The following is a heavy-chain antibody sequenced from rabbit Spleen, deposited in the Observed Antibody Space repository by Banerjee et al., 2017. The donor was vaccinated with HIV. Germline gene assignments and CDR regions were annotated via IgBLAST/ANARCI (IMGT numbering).Heavy chain of an antibody. Sequence: QSLEESGGDVVQPGASLTLTCTASGFSFSSSYYMCWVRQAPGKGLECLACIYGGSSGSTYYASWAKGRFTISKTSSTTVTLQMTSLTAADTATYFCARDAGSGDYIDVYFDLLGPGTLVTVS. D-gene: IGHD8-1*01. J-gene: IGHJ4*01. V-gene: IGHV1S40*01. CDR3: ARDAGSGDYIDVYFDL. CDR1: GFSFSSSYY. CDR2: IYGGSSGST.